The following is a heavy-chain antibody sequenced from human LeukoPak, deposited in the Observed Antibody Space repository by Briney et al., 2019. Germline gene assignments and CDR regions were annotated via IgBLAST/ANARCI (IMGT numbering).Heavy chain of an antibody. J-gene: IGHJ4*02. V-gene: IGHV3-64D*09. CDR3: VKDLRSDFMGVLSRYLSY. Sequence: GGSLRLSCSASGFTFSSFAMHWVRQTPGKGLEYVAAISRNGGSTYYADSVKGRFTISRDNSKSTLYLQMSSLRAEDTAVYLCVKDLRSDFMGVLSRYLSYWGQGTLVTVSS. CDR1: GFTFSSFA. D-gene: IGHD3-3*01. CDR2: ISRNGGST.